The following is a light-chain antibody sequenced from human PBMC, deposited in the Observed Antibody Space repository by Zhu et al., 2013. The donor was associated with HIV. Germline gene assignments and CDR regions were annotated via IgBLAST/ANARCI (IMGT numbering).Light chain of an antibody. J-gene: IGKJ2*01. CDR3: QQYGTPPYT. CDR1: QTLNGNY. CDR2: GAS. V-gene: IGKV3-20*01. Sequence: EIVLTQSPGTVSLSPGQRGTLSCGASQTLNGNYLAWYQVKPGQGPRLLIHGASNRATGTPHRFSGSGSGTDFTLTISNLEPEDFAVYYCQQYGTPPYTFGQGTKLEIK.